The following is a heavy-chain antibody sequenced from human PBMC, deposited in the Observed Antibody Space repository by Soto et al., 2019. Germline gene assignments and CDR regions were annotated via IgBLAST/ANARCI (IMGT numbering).Heavy chain of an antibody. Sequence: QVQLQESGPGLVKPSGTLSLTCAVSGGSISSSNWWSWVRQPPGKGLGWIGEIYHSGSTNYNPSRRSRVTITVEKSKNQFSLKLSSVTAADPAVYYCASPSSGYSSGWYPHSRPFDYWGQGTLVTVSS. CDR3: ASPSSGYSSGWYPHSRPFDY. CDR2: IYHSGST. V-gene: IGHV4-4*02. J-gene: IGHJ4*02. D-gene: IGHD6-19*01. CDR1: GGSISSSNW.